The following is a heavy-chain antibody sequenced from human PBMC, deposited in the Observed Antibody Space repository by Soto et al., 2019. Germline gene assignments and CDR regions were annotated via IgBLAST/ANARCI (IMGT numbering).Heavy chain of an antibody. J-gene: IGHJ4*02. CDR3: ARDYYDSSGYYPRFDY. Sequence: HPGGSPRLSCAASGFTFTSYWMSWVRQAPGKGLEWVANIKQDGSEKYYVDSVKGRFTISRDNAKNSLYLQMNSLRAEDTAVYYCARDYYDSSGYYPRFDYWGQGTLVTVSS. V-gene: IGHV3-7*04. CDR1: GFTFTSYW. D-gene: IGHD3-22*01. CDR2: IKQDGSEK.